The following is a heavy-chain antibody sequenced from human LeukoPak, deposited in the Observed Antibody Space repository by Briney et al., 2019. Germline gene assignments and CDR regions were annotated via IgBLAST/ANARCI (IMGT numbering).Heavy chain of an antibody. J-gene: IGHJ4*02. Sequence: SETLSLTCTVSGGSISSYYWSWIRQPPWKGLELIGYLYYSGRTNYNPSLKSRVTISVDTSKNQFSLKLSSVTDADTAVYYCARASGYYDSRGYSTTFDYWGQGTLVTVSS. CDR3: ARASGYYDSRGYSTTFDY. CDR1: GGSISSYY. CDR2: LYYSGRT. D-gene: IGHD3-22*01. V-gene: IGHV4-59*01.